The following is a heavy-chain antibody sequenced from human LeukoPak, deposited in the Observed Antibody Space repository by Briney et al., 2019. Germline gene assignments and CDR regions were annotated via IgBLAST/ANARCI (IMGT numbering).Heavy chain of an antibody. J-gene: IGHJ4*02. CDR1: GGFISNNYH. V-gene: IGHV4-39*07. CDR3: ARDRWFMGYCSRTSCSAGFPYFDY. Sequence: SETLSLTCTVSGGFISNNYHWGWIRQPPGKGLEWIGSVYYSGSTYYNPSLKSRVTMSVDASKNQFSLRLSSVTAADTAMYFCARDRWFMGYCSRTSCSAGFPYFDYWGQGTLVTVSS. CDR2: VYYSGST. D-gene: IGHD2-2*01.